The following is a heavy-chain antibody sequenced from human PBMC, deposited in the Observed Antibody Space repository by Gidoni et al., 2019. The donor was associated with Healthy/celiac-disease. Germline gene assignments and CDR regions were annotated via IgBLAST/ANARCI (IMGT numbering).Heavy chain of an antibody. D-gene: IGHD4-4*01. CDR2: ISWNSGSI. CDR1: GFPFDDYA. J-gene: IGHJ6*03. Sequence: EVQLVESGGGLVQPGRSLRLSCAASGFPFDDYAMHWVRQAPGKGLEWVSGISWNSGSIGYADSVKGRFTISRDNAKNSLYLQMNSLRAEDTALYYCAKDSTTDYYYYMDVWGKGTTVTVSS. V-gene: IGHV3-9*01. CDR3: AKDSTTDYYYYMDV.